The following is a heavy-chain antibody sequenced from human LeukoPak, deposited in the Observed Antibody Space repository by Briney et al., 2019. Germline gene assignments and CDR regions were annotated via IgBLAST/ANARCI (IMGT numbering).Heavy chain of an antibody. CDR2: IYYSGST. V-gene: IGHV4-59*12. J-gene: IGHJ3*02. CDR1: GGSISSYY. CDR3: AGAGPDSFGAFDI. D-gene: IGHD1-14*01. Sequence: PSETLSLACTVSGGSISSYYWSWIRQPPGKGLEWIGYIYYSGSTNYNPSLKSRVTISVDTSKNQFSLKLSSVTAADTAVYYCAGAGPDSFGAFDIWGQGTMVTVSS.